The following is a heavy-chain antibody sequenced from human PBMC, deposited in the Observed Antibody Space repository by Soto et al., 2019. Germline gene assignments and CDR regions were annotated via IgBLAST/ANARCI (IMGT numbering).Heavy chain of an antibody. J-gene: IGHJ6*02. Sequence: GGSLRLSCAASGFTFSSYAMHWVRQAPGKGLEWVAVISYDGSNKYYADSVKGRFTISRDNSKNTRYLQMNSLRAEDTAVYYCARDSGNYYDSSGYYIDFSYYYYGMDVWGQGTTVTVSS. V-gene: IGHV3-30-3*01. CDR3: ARDSGNYYDSSGYYIDFSYYYYGMDV. CDR2: ISYDGSNK. D-gene: IGHD3-22*01. CDR1: GFTFSSYA.